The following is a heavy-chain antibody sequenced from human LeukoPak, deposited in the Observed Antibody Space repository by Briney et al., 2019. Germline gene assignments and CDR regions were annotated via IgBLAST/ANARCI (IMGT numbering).Heavy chain of an antibody. CDR1: GFTFSSYG. D-gene: IGHD3-10*01. Sequence: GRSLRLSCAASGFTFSSYGMRWVRHAQGKGQEWVAVISYDGSNKYYADSVKGRFTISRDNSKNTLYLQMNSLRAEDTAVYYCAKASVLLWALDYWGQGTLVTVSS. CDR3: AKASVLLWALDY. V-gene: IGHV3-30*18. CDR2: ISYDGSNK. J-gene: IGHJ4*02.